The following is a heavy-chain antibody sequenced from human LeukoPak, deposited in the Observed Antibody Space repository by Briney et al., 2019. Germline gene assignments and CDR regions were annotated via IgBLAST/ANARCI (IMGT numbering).Heavy chain of an antibody. CDR1: GGSFSGYY. V-gene: IGHV4-34*01. D-gene: IGHD3-3*01. Sequence: SETLSLTCAVYGGSFSGYYWSWIRLPPGKGLEWIGEINHSGSTNYNPSLKGRVTISADTSKNQFSLKLTSLTAADTAVYYCARGTYNYYDFWSGYAPYYYYYMDVWGTGTTVTVSS. CDR3: ARGTYNYYDFWSGYAPYYYYYMDV. J-gene: IGHJ6*03. CDR2: INHSGST.